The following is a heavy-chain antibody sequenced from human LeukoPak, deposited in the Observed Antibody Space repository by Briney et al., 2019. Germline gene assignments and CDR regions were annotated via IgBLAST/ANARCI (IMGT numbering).Heavy chain of an antibody. J-gene: IGHJ4*02. CDR2: ISAYNGNT. CDR3: ARDALNSHGLDFDY. CDR1: GYTFTSYG. Sequence: ASVKVSCKASGYTFTSYGISWVRQAPGQGLEWMGWISAYNGNTNYAQKLQGRVTMTTDTSTSTAYMELRSLRSDDTAVCYCARDALNSHGLDFDYWGQGTLVTVSS. V-gene: IGHV1-18*01. D-gene: IGHD4-23*01.